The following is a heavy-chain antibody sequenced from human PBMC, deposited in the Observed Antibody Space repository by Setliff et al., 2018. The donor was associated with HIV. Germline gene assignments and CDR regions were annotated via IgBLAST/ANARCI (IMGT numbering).Heavy chain of an antibody. CDR1: GFTFSSYG. CDR2: IRYDGSNK. D-gene: IGHD5-12*01. J-gene: IGHJ6*03. Sequence: GGSLRLSCAASGFTFSSYGMHWVRQAPGKGLEWVAFIRYDGSNKYYADSVKGRFTISRDTSKNTLFLQINSLRPEDTAVYYCARISVASRYNSDMDVWGKGTTVTVSS. CDR3: ARISVASRYNSDMDV. V-gene: IGHV3-30*02.